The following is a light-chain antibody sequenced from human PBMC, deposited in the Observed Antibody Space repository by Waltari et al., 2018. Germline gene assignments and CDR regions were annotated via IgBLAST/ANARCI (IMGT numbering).Light chain of an antibody. V-gene: IGKV1-39*01. CDR2: AAS. CDR3: QQSYSTLFT. Sequence: DIQMTQSPSSLSASVGDRVTITCRASQSISSYLNWYQQKPGKAPKLLIYAASSWQSGVPSRFSGSGSGTDFTLTISSLQPEDFATYYCQQSYSTLFTFGPVTKVDIK. J-gene: IGKJ3*01. CDR1: QSISSY.